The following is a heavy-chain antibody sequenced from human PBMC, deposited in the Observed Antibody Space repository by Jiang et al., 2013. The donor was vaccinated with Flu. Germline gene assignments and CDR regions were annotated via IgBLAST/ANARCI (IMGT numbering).Heavy chain of an antibody. J-gene: IGHJ6*02. Sequence: GSGLVKPSETLSLTCTVSGGSISSYYWSWIRQPPGKGLEWIGYIYYSGSTNYNPSLKSRVTISVDSSKNQFSLKLSSVTSADTAVYYCARRGSGYYYYYGMDVWGQGTTVTVSS. CDR1: GGSISSYY. V-gene: IGHV4-59*08. D-gene: IGHD2-15*01. CDR2: IYYSGST. CDR3: ARRGSGYYYYYGMDV.